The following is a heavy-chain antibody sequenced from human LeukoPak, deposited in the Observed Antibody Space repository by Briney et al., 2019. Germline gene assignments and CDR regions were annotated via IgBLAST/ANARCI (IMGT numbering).Heavy chain of an antibody. V-gene: IGHV3-15*01. CDR3: TTDQYSYGSPFDY. D-gene: IGHD5-18*01. CDR2: IKSKTDGGTT. CDR1: GFTFSNAW. Sequence: GGSLRLSCAASGFTFSNAWMSWVRQAPGKGLEWVGRIKSKTDGGTTDYAAPVKGRFTISRDDSKNTLYLQMNSLKTEDTAVYYCTTDQYSYGSPFDYWGQGTLVTVSS. J-gene: IGHJ4*02.